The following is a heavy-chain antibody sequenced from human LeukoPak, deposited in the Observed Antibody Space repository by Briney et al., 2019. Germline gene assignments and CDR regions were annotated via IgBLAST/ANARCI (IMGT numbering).Heavy chain of an antibody. Sequence: SETLSLTCEVYGDSFSGYFWTWIRQPPGKGLEWIGEINHSGSTNYNPSLKSRDSISVDSSKKEFSLTLTSVTAADTAVYYCARGLLFYDTSALGYWGQGTLVTVSS. CDR3: ARGLLFYDTSALGY. CDR2: INHSGST. CDR1: GDSFSGYF. J-gene: IGHJ4*02. D-gene: IGHD3-22*01. V-gene: IGHV4-34*01.